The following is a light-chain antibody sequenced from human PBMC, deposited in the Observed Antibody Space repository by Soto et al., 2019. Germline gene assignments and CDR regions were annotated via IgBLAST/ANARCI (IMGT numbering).Light chain of an antibody. Sequence: DIQMTQSPSTLSASVGDRVTITCRTSQSITSSLAWYQQKPGKAPKLLIYDASTLESGVPSRFSGSGSGTEFTLTISSLQPDDFATYFCQQYNTYSGWAFGQGTKVEIE. CDR3: QQYNTYSGWA. CDR2: DAS. J-gene: IGKJ1*01. CDR1: QSITSS. V-gene: IGKV1-5*01.